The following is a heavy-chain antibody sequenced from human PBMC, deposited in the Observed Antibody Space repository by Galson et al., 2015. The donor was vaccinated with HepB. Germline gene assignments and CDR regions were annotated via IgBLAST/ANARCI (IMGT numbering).Heavy chain of an antibody. V-gene: IGHV3-53*01. D-gene: IGHD2/OR15-2a*01. Sequence: SLRLSCAASGFTVSSSFVSWVRQAPGKGLEWVSIIYSGGTTYYADSVKGRFTISRDTSKSTVYLQMNNLRAEDTAVYYCARALPTTTSYYFFYMDVWGKGTAVTVSS. CDR2: IYSGGTT. CDR3: ARALPTTTSYYFFYMDV. CDR1: GFTVSSSF. J-gene: IGHJ6*03.